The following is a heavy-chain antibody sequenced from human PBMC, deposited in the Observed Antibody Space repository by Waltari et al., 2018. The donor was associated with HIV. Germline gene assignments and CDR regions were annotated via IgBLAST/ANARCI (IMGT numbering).Heavy chain of an antibody. V-gene: IGHV3-33*05. J-gene: IGHJ6*02. CDR1: GFTFSNHG. D-gene: IGHD3-10*01. Sequence: QVQLVESGGGVVQPGRSLRLSCAASGFTFSNHGMHWLRQAPGKGLEGGACLSYDGSDKYYADSVRGRFTISRDNSKNTLYLQMNNLRAEDTAVYFCARRGVLTYYYTMDVWGQGTTVTVSS. CDR2: LSYDGSDK. CDR3: ARRGVLTYYYTMDV.